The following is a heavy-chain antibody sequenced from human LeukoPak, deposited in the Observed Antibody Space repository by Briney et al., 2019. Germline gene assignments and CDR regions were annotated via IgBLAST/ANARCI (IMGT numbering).Heavy chain of an antibody. D-gene: IGHD3-3*02. V-gene: IGHV3-23*01. Sequence: PGGSLRLSCAASGFTFSSYAMSWVRQAPGKGLEWVSGISGSGGSTYYADSVKGRFTISRDNSKNTLYLQMNSLRAEDTAVYYCAKDPGRSIYRISYFDYWGQGTLVTVSS. CDR3: AKDPGRSIYRISYFDY. CDR1: GFTFSSYA. CDR2: ISGSGGST. J-gene: IGHJ4*02.